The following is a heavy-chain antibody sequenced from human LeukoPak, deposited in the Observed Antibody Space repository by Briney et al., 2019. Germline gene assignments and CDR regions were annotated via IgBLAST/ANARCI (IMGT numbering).Heavy chain of an antibody. CDR1: GGSISSGGYY. D-gene: IGHD1-1*01. V-gene: IGHV4-30-2*01. J-gene: IGHJ6*03. Sequence: SETLSLTCTVSGGSISSGGYYWSWIRQPPGKGLEWIGYIYHSGSTYYNPSLKSRVTISVDRSKNQFSLKLSSVTAADTAVYYCARSGGSERDYYYYYMDVWGKGTTVTVSS. CDR2: IYHSGST. CDR3: ARSGGSERDYYYYYMDV.